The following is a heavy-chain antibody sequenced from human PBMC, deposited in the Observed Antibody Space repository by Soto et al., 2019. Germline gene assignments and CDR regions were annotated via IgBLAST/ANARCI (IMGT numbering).Heavy chain of an antibody. J-gene: IGHJ4*02. Sequence: EVQLLESGGGLVQPGGSLRLSCAASGFTFISYAMSWARQTPGKGLEWVSAISGSGDRTYYADSVKGRFTISRDNYKNTVYLQMDSLRADDTAVYYCASRFGELLLVFDFWGQGTLVSVSS. V-gene: IGHV3-23*01. CDR1: GFTFISYA. D-gene: IGHD3-10*01. CDR3: ASRFGELLLVFDF. CDR2: ISGSGDRT.